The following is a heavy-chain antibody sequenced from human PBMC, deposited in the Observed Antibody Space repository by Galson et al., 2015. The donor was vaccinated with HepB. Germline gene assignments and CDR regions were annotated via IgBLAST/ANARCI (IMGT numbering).Heavy chain of an antibody. D-gene: IGHD3-3*01. CDR1: GFTVSSNY. J-gene: IGHJ3*02. Sequence: SLRLSCAASGFTVSSNYMSWVRQAPGKGLEWVSVIYSGGSTYYADSVKGRFTISRDNSKNTLYLQMNSLRAEDTAVYYCARGPVWSGYYRNAFDIWGQGTMVTVSS. V-gene: IGHV3-53*01. CDR3: ARGPVWSGYYRNAFDI. CDR2: IYSGGST.